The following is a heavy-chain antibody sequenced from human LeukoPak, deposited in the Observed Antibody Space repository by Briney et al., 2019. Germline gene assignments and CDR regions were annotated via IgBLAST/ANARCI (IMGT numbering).Heavy chain of an antibody. J-gene: IGHJ4*02. CDR2: IRWNSGSI. V-gene: IGHV3-9*01. Sequence: PGGSLRLSCAASGFTFDDYAMHWVRQAPGKGLEWVSGIRWNSGSIGYADSVKGRFTISRDNAKNSLYLQMNSLRAEDTALYYCAKDRTIFGVVIPPPHYFDYWGQGTLVTVSS. CDR1: GFTFDDYA. CDR3: AKDRTIFGVVIPPPHYFDY. D-gene: IGHD3-3*01.